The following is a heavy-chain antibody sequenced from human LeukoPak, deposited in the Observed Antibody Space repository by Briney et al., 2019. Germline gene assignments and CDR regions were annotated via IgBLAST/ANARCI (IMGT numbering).Heavy chain of an antibody. CDR2: INHSGST. V-gene: IGHV4-39*07. CDR1: GGSISSSSYY. CDR3: ARDRRTGYSYGRRFDY. D-gene: IGHD5-18*01. J-gene: IGHJ4*02. Sequence: SETLSLTCTASGGSISSSSYYWSWIRQPPGKGLEWIGEINHSGSTNYNPSLKSRVTISVDTSKNQFSLKLSSVTAADTAVYYCARDRRTGYSYGRRFDYWGQGTLVTVSS.